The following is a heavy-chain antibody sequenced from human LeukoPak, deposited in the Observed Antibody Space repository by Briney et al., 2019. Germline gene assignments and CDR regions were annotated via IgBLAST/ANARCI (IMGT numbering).Heavy chain of an antibody. J-gene: IGHJ4*02. Sequence: SETLSLTCTVSGYSISSGYYWGWIRQPPGKGLEWIGSIYHSGSTYYNPSLKSRVTISVDMSKNQFSLKLSSVTAADTAVYYCARDGLRILYSPATPQEGYFDYWGQGTLVTVSS. CDR3: ARDGLRILYSPATPQEGYFDY. CDR2: IYHSGST. D-gene: IGHD2-8*01. V-gene: IGHV4-38-2*02. CDR1: GYSISSGYY.